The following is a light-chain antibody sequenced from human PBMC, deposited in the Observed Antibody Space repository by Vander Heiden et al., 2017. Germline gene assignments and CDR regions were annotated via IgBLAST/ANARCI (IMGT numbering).Light chain of an antibody. CDR2: WGS. CDR1: QSLLHSNGYNY. V-gene: IGKV2-28*01. J-gene: IGKJ4*02. CDR3: MQALQTPPA. Sequence: DIVMTQSPLSLPVTPGERATLSCRFSQSLLHSNGYNYLDWYLQKPGQSPQLLIYWGSNRASGVPDRFSGSGSGTDFTLKISRVEAEDVGVYYCMQALQTPPAFGEGTKVEIK.